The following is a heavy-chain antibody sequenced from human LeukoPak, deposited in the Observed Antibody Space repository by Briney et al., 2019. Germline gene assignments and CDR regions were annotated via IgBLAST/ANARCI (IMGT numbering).Heavy chain of an antibody. CDR1: GFTFSSCG. CDR2: IWHDGNDK. Sequence: GGSLRLSCATSGFTFSSCGMHWVRQAPGKGLEWVALIWHDGNDKYYADSVKGRFTISRDNSKNTLDLQMNSLRAEDTAVYYCARAVAGTFLPKYYYGMDVWGQGTTVTVSS. J-gene: IGHJ6*02. D-gene: IGHD6-19*01. CDR3: ARAVAGTFLPKYYYGMDV. V-gene: IGHV3-33*01.